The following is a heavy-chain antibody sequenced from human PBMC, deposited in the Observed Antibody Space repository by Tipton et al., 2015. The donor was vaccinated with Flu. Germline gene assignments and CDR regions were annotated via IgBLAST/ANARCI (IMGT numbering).Heavy chain of an antibody. CDR3: ARDRYPEGIWYFAS. Sequence: SLRLSCVASGFTFSNYTMNWVRQAPGKGLEWVAGISQTVDGRLSADAVKVRFTISRDNSRKTLYLQMDSLKVEDTALYYCARDRYPEGIWYFASWGPVIRVTVSS. CDR2: ISQTVDGR. CDR1: GFTFSNYT. V-gene: IGHV3-23*01. D-gene: IGHD3-16*02. J-gene: IGHJ4*02.